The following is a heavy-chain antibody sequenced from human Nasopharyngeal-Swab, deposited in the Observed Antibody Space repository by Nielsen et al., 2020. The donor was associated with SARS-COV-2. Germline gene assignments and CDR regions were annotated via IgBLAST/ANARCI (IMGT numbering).Heavy chain of an antibody. J-gene: IGHJ4*02. CDR1: GYTFTSDD. D-gene: IGHD5-12*01. CDR3: ARSPIVATVFVFDY. CDR2: ISAYNGNT. Sequence: ASVKVSCKASGYTFTSDDIIWVRQPPGQGLEWMGWISAYNGNTNYAQKLQGRVTMTTDTSTSTAYMELRSLRSDDTAVYYCARSPIVATVFVFDYWGQGTLVTVSS. V-gene: IGHV1-18*01.